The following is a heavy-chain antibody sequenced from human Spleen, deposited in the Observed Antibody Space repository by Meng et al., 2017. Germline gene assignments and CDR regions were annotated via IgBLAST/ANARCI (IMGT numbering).Heavy chain of an antibody. CDR3: AQSLWFGVFDP. CDR1: GFSLSYSGVG. V-gene: IGHV2-5*02. Sequence: QLTLKVFGSHPGKPPTTLHLTWTFSGFSLSYSGVGVGWIRPHPGKALEWLALIYWDDDKRYSPSLKSRLTITKDTSKNQVVLTMTNMDPVDTATYYCAQSLWFGVFDPWGQGTLVTVSS. CDR2: IYWDDDK. J-gene: IGHJ5*02. D-gene: IGHD3-10*01.